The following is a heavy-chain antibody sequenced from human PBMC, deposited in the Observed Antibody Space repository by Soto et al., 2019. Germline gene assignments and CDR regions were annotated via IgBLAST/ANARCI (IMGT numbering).Heavy chain of an antibody. V-gene: IGHV1-2*02. D-gene: IGHD6-19*01. J-gene: IGHJ4*02. CDR2: INPNSGGT. Sequence: GASVKVSCKASGYTLSGFYMHWVRQAPGQGLEWMGWINPNSGGTKSAEKFQGRVTMTRDTSISTAYMELSRLTSDDTAVYYCASAAVTGKAGLDFWGQGTQVTVSS. CDR1: GYTLSGFY. CDR3: ASAAVTGKAGLDF.